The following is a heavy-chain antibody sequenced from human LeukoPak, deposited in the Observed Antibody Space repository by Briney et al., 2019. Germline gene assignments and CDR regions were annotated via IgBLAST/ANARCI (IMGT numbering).Heavy chain of an antibody. Sequence: RTGGSLRLSCAASGFTFSSYGMHWVRQAPGKGLEWVAVISYDGSNKYYADSVKGRFTISRDNSKNTLYLQMNSLRAEDTAVYYCAKDSYDSSGYYLPYWGQGTLVTVSS. D-gene: IGHD3-22*01. CDR3: AKDSYDSSGYYLPY. CDR1: GFTFSSYG. V-gene: IGHV3-30*18. CDR2: ISYDGSNK. J-gene: IGHJ4*02.